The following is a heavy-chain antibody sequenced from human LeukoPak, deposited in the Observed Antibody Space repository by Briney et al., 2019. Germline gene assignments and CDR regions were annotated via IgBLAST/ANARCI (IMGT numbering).Heavy chain of an antibody. CDR2: IYHSGST. Sequence: SETLSLTCTVSGDSISSGDYYWSWIRQPAGKGLEWIGSIYHSGSTYYNPSLKSRVTISVDTSKNQFSLKLSSVTAADTAVYYCARKRRGYSGYERGSYFDYWGQGTLVTVSS. D-gene: IGHD5-12*01. CDR3: ARKRRGYSGYERGSYFDY. CDR1: GDSISSGDYY. V-gene: IGHV4-39*07. J-gene: IGHJ4*02.